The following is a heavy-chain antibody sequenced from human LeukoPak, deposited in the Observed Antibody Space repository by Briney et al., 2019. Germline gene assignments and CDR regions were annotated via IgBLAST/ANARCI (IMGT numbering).Heavy chain of an antibody. CDR3: AKGQGLRSNWIDP. CDR1: GFTFDDYA. CDR2: ISWNSGSI. D-gene: IGHD3-3*01. J-gene: IGHJ5*02. V-gene: IGHV3-9*01. Sequence: GRSLRLSCAASGFTFDDYAMHWVRQVPGKGLEWVSGISWNSGSIDYADSVKGRFTISRDNAKNSLYLQMSSLRAEDTAFYYCAKGQGLRSNWIDPWGQGTLVTVSS.